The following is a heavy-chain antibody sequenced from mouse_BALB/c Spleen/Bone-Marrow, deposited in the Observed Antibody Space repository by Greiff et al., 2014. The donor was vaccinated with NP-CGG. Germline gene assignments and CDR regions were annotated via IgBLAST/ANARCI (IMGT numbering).Heavy chain of an antibody. D-gene: IGHD2-14*01. CDR1: GYTFTSYW. CDR2: INPSNGRT. V-gene: IGHV1S81*02. CDR3: ARWAVRRPGYFDV. Sequence: QVQLKQSGAELVKPGASVKLSCKASGYTFTSYWMHWVKQRPGQGLEWIGEINPSNGRTNYNEKFKSKATLTVDKSSSTAYVQLSSLTSEDSAVYYCARWAVRRPGYFDVWGAGTTVTVSS. J-gene: IGHJ1*01.